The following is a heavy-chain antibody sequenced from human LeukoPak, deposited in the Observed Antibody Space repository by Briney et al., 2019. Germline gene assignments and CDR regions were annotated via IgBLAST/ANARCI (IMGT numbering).Heavy chain of an antibody. D-gene: IGHD5-12*01. Sequence: SETLSLTCAVYGGSFSGYYWSWIRQPPEKGLEWIGEINHSGSTNYNPSLKSRVTISVDTSKNQFSLKLSSVTAADTAVYYCARGSNTRRGYSGRTIDYWGQGTLVTVSS. J-gene: IGHJ4*02. CDR1: GGSFSGYY. V-gene: IGHV4-34*01. CDR2: INHSGST. CDR3: ARGSNTRRGYSGRTIDY.